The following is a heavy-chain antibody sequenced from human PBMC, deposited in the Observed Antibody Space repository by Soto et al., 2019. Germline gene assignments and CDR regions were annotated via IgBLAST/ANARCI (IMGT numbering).Heavy chain of an antibody. CDR1: GFTFSSYG. CDR3: ARDTPRIWYYDSSGLEYFQH. Sequence: VGSLRLSCAASGFTFSSYGMHWVRQAPGKGLEWVAVIWYDGSNKYYADSVKGRFTISRDNSKNTLYLQMNSLRAEDTAVYYCARDTPRIWYYDSSGLEYFQHWGQGTLVTVSS. CDR2: IWYDGSNK. V-gene: IGHV3-33*01. J-gene: IGHJ1*01. D-gene: IGHD3-22*01.